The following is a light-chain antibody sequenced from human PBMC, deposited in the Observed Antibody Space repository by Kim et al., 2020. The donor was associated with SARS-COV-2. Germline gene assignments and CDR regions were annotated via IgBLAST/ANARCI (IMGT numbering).Light chain of an antibody. Sequence: TQPPSASGTPGQTVTIFCSGSRSEIWYQQLPKRAPRLLIYPYNQRPSGVPDRFSASTSDTSASLAISGLQFEDEAVYYCATWDGRVSAWVFGGGTQLTVL. CDR2: PYN. J-gene: IGLJ3*02. CDR1: RSEI. CDR3: ATWDGRVSAWV. V-gene: IGLV1-44*01.